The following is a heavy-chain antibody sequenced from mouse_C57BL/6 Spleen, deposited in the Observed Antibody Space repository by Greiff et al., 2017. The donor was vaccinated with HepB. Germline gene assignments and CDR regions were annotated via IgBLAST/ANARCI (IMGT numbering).Heavy chain of an antibody. V-gene: IGHV1-76*01. CDR1: GYTFTDYY. Sequence: QVQLQQSGAELVRPGASVKLSCKASGYTFTDYYINWVKQRPGQGLEWIARIYPGSGNTYYNEKFKGKATLTAEKSSSTAYMQLSSLTSEDSAVYFCARTWCDRFAYWGQGTLVTVSA. CDR3: ARTWCDRFAY. J-gene: IGHJ3*01. D-gene: IGHD1-1*02. CDR2: IYPGSGNT.